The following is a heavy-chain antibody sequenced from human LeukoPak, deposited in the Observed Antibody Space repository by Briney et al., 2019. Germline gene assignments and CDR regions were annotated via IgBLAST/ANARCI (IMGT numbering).Heavy chain of an antibody. J-gene: IGHJ4*02. Sequence: SETLSLTCTVSGCSISSYYWSWIRQPPGKGLEWIGYIYYSGSTNYNPSLKSRVTISVGTSKNQFSLKLSSVTAADTAVYYCARTEYYDTRAIDYWGQGTLVTVSS. V-gene: IGHV4-59*01. CDR2: IYYSGST. CDR3: ARTEYYDTRAIDY. D-gene: IGHD3-22*01. CDR1: GCSISSYY.